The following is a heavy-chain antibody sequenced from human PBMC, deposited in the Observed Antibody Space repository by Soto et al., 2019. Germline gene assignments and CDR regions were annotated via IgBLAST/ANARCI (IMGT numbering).Heavy chain of an antibody. J-gene: IGHJ6*02. Sequence: QVQLQESGPGLVKPSQTLSLTCTVSGDSISSGDSYWSWIRQAPGKGLEWLGYIYYIGSPSHNPSLKSRLSISVDTSNNQFSLELRSVTAADTAVYYWARDRMVRGVQPLDVWGQGTTVIVSS. CDR1: GDSISSGDSY. D-gene: IGHD3-10*01. CDR2: IYYIGSP. CDR3: ARDRMVRGVQPLDV. V-gene: IGHV4-30-4*08.